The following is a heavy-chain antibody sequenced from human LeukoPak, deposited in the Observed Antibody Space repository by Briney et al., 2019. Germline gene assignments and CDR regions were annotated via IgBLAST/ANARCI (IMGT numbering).Heavy chain of an antibody. D-gene: IGHD6-19*01. CDR2: ISSSSSTI. V-gene: IGHV3-48*01. CDR3: ARAPQWDY. CDR1: GFTFSSYS. J-gene: IGHJ4*02. Sequence: PGGSLRLSCAASGFTFSSYSMNWVRQAPGKGLEWVSYISSSSSTIYYADSVKGRFTISRDNAKNSLYLQMNSLRAEDTAVYYCARAPQWDYWGQGTLVTVSS.